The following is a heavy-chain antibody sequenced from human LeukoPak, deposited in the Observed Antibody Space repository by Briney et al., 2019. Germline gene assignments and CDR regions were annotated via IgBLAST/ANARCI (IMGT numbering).Heavy chain of an antibody. V-gene: IGHV3-23*01. CDR1: GFTFSSYA. J-gene: IGHJ4*02. D-gene: IGHD5-12*01. CDR3: AKDRLDIVATIGVGDYFDY. CDR2: ISGSGGST. Sequence: GGSLRLSCAASGFTFSSYAMSWVRQAPGKGLEWVSAISGSGGSTYYADSVKGRFTISRDNSKNTLYLQMNSLRAEDTAVYYCAKDRLDIVATIGVGDYFDYWGQGTLVTVSS.